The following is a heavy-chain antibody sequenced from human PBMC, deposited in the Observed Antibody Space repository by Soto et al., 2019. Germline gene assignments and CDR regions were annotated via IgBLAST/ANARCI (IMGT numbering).Heavy chain of an antibody. D-gene: IGHD2-15*01. J-gene: IGHJ6*02. Sequence: GESLKISCKGSGYSFTSYWIGWVRQMPGKGLEWMGIIYPGDSDTRYSPSFQGQVTISSDKSISTAYLQWSSLKASDTAMYYCASPTRGYCGGGSGYFDRMDVLGQGTTVAFS. V-gene: IGHV5-51*01. CDR3: ASPTRGYCGGGSGYFDRMDV. CDR1: GYSFTSYW. CDR2: IYPGDSDT.